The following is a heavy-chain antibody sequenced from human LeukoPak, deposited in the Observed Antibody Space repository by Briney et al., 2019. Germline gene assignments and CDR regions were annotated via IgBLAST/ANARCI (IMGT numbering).Heavy chain of an antibody. CDR2: IWYDGSEK. Sequence: GGSLRLSCAASGFTFSHTGMHWVRQAPGKGLEWVAVIWYDGSEKYYADSVKGRFTISRDNSKNTLYLQMNSLRAEDTAVYYCARDFGQYCSGGSCYYFDYWGQGTLVTVSS. V-gene: IGHV3-33*01. D-gene: IGHD2-15*01. J-gene: IGHJ4*02. CDR1: GFTFSHTG. CDR3: ARDFGQYCSGGSCYYFDY.